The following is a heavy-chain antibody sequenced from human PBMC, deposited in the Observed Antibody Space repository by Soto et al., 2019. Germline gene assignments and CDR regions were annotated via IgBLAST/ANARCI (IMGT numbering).Heavy chain of an antibody. CDR1: GGTFSSYT. CDR2: IIPILGIA. CDR3: AREEYYYGSGAFFDY. V-gene: IGHV1-69*08. J-gene: IGHJ4*02. D-gene: IGHD3-10*01. Sequence: QVQLVQSGAEVKKPGSSVKVSCKASGGTFSSYTISWVRQAPGQGLEWMGRIIPILGIANYAQKFQGRVKNTADKSTSTAYMELSSLRSEDTAVYYCAREEYYYGSGAFFDYWGQGTLVTVSS.